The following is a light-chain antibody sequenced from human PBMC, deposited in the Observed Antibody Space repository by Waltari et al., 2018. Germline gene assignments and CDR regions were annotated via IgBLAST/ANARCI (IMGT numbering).Light chain of an antibody. Sequence: EIVLTQSPGTLSLSPGERATLSCRASQSVSSSYFAWYPQKPGQAPRLLIDGASSRATGIPDRFSGSGSGTDFTLTISRLEPEDFAVYYCQQYGSSPLTFGGGTKVEIK. CDR1: QSVSSSY. J-gene: IGKJ4*01. CDR2: GAS. CDR3: QQYGSSPLT. V-gene: IGKV3-20*01.